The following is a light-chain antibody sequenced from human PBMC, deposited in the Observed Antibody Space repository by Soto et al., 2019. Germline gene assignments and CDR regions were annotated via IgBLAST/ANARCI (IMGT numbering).Light chain of an antibody. V-gene: IGKV3-20*01. CDR3: QQYGSSPPKT. J-gene: IGKJ1*01. CDR1: QTVFSNY. CDR2: GAS. Sequence: EIVLTQSPDTLSLSPGERATLSCRASQTVFSNYLAWYQQKPGQAPRLLIYGASSRATGIPDRFSGSGSGTDFTLTISRLEPEDFAVYYCQQYGSSPPKTFGQGTKVDIK.